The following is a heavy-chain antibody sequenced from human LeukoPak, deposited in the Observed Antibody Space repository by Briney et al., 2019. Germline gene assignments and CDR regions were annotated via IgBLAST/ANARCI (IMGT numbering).Heavy chain of an antibody. V-gene: IGHV3-30*03. CDR1: GFTFSSYG. J-gene: IGHJ4*02. Sequence: PGGSLRLSCAASGFTFSSYGMHWVRQAPGRGLEWVAVISYDGSNKYYADSVKGRFTISRDNSKNTLYLQMNSLRAEDTAVYYCASLCGGGCYRDYWGQGTLVTVSS. CDR2: ISYDGSNK. CDR3: ASLCGGGCYRDY. D-gene: IGHD2-21*02.